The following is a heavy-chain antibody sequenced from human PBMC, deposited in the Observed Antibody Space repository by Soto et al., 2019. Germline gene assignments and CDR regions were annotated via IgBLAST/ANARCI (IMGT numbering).Heavy chain of an antibody. CDR1: GFTFSSYA. Sequence: QVQLVESGGGVVQPGRSLRLSCAASGFTFSSYAMHWVRQAPGKGLEWVAVILYDGSNKYYADSVKGRFTISRDNSKNTLYLQMNSLRAEDTAVYYCARDPGGDYVHLDYWGQGTLVTVSS. CDR2: ILYDGSNK. J-gene: IGHJ4*02. V-gene: IGHV3-30-3*01. CDR3: ARDPGGDYVHLDY. D-gene: IGHD4-17*01.